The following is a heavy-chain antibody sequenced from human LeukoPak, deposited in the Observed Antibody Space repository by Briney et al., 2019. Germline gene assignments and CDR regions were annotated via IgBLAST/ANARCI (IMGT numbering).Heavy chain of an antibody. J-gene: IGHJ4*02. D-gene: IGHD3-3*01. V-gene: IGHV3-64*02. CDR3: ARGGYYAASDI. CDR1: GLTFSSHA. Sequence: PGGSLRLSCAASGLTFSSHAMHWVRQAPGKGLEYVSAIVSNGGNTYCADSVRGRFNISRDNSKDTVYLQMGSLRPEDTAVYYCARGGYYAASDIWGQGALVTVSS. CDR2: IVSNGGNT.